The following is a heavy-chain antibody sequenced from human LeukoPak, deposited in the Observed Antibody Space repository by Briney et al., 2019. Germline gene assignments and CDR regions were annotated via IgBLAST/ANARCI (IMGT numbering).Heavy chain of an antibody. J-gene: IGHJ4*02. CDR2: ISSNGGST. V-gene: IGHV3-23*01. Sequence: GGSLRLSCAASGFTFSTYDMTWVRQAPGKGLEYVSAISSNGGSTNYADSVKGRFTISRDNSKNTLYLQMNSLRAEDTALYYCAKAAPYYYDYWGQGTLVTVSS. CDR1: GFTFSTYD. D-gene: IGHD2-15*01. CDR3: AKAAPYYYDY.